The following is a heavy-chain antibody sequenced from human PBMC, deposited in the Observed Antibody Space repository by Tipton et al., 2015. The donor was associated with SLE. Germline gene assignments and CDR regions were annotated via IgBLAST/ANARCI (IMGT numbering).Heavy chain of an antibody. CDR2: INTDGSST. CDR3: ARAGNYYDSSGYSPLDY. Sequence: SLRLSCAASGFTFSSYWMQWVRQAPGKGLVWVSRINTDGSSTSYADSVKGRFTISRDNAKNTLYLQVGSLRPEDMAVYYCARAGNYYDSSGYSPLDYWGQGTLVTVSS. D-gene: IGHD3-22*01. J-gene: IGHJ4*02. V-gene: IGHV3-74*01. CDR1: GFTFSSYW.